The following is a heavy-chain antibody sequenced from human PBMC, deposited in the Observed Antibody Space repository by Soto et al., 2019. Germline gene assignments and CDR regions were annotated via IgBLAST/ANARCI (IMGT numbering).Heavy chain of an antibody. V-gene: IGHV3-9*02. CDR2: TIWNNGNT. D-gene: IGHD3-16*01. CDR1: GFTSDDHG. Sequence: SLRLSCAASGFTSDDHGMHWARQAPGKGLEWVSGTIWNNGNTGYADSVKGRFTISRDNAKKLLFLQMNSLGAEDTALYYCVKDIEPGGAHHWGQGTLVTVSS. CDR3: VKDIEPGGAHH. J-gene: IGHJ5*02.